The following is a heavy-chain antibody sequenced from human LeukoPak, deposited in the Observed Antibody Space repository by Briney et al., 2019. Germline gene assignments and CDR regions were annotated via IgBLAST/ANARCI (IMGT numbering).Heavy chain of an antibody. CDR2: IKQDGSEK. Sequence: SGGSLRLSCAASGFKFSSYSMDWVRQAPGKGLEWVANIKQDGSEKYYVDSVKGRFTISRDNAKNSLDLQMNSLRAEDTAVYYCARDKSYGDSSDYWGQGTLVTVSS. V-gene: IGHV3-7*01. J-gene: IGHJ4*02. CDR3: ARDKSYGDSSDY. CDR1: GFKFSSYS. D-gene: IGHD4-17*01.